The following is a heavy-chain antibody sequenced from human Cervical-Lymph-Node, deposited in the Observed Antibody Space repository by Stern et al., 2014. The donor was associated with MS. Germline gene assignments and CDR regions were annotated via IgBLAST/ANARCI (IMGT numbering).Heavy chain of an antibody. Sequence: VQLVASGAGMKKPGSSVKVSCKASGGSFSSYAVHWGRQAPGHAPDWQRGIIQMFGAANSAQKFQGRVNLIADESTSTVYMEMISLTSEDTAVYYCTREATAHSGTFDFWGQGTLVTV. CDR2: IIQMFGAA. J-gene: IGHJ4*02. CDR3: TREATAHSGTFDF. D-gene: IGHD1-14*01. V-gene: IGHV1-69*12. CDR1: GGSFSSYA.